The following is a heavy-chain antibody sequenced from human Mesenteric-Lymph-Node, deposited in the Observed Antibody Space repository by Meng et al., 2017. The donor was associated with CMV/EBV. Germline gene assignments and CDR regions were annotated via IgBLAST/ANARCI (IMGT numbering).Heavy chain of an antibody. D-gene: IGHD3-3*01. CDR3: ARDHVRFLEWLFLRTDAFDI. CDR2: IDIAGET. J-gene: IGHJ3*02. V-gene: IGHV3-13*04. Sequence: GGSLRLSCAASGFTPSRYDMHWVRQVTGKRPEWVSGIDIAGETFYPDSVKGRFTISRANAKNFIYLQMNSLRAGDTAVYYCARDHVRFLEWLFLRTDAFDIWGQGTMVTVSS. CDR1: GFTPSRYD.